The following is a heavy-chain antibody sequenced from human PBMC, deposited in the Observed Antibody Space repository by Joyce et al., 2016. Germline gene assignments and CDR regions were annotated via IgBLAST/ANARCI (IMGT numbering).Heavy chain of an antibody. J-gene: IGHJ3*02. Sequence: QVQLQESGPGLVKPSETLYLTCTVSGDSIRSYYWRWIRPPAGKGLELIGRMDTRGSTIYSPSLKSRVTMSADTSKNQFSLNLNSVTAADTAVYYCARDPPTYYYGSGSYRGPFDIWGQGTMVTVSS. CDR3: ARDPPTYYYGSGSYRGPFDI. CDR1: GDSIRSYY. V-gene: IGHV4-4*07. CDR2: MDTRGST. D-gene: IGHD3-10*01.